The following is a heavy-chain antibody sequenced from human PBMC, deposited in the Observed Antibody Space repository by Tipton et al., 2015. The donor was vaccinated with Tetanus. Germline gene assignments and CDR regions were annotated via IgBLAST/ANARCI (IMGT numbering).Heavy chain of an antibody. Sequence: SLRLSCAASGFTFTDYYMGWIRQTPGKGLEYIGYISPSGGDQHYAESVKGRFTISRDNAKNSVYLQMNSLRPEDTAVYYCAKEFQRARIRFFDSWGQGTQVTASS. D-gene: IGHD3-10*01. CDR3: AKEFQRARIRFFDS. J-gene: IGHJ4*02. CDR1: GFTFTDYY. V-gene: IGHV3-11*04. CDR2: ISPSGGDQ.